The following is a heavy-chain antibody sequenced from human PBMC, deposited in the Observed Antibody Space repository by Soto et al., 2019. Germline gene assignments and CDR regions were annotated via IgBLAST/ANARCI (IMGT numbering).Heavy chain of an antibody. CDR3: ARGRSGYDFWSGF. D-gene: IGHD3-3*01. CDR1: GFTFSSYS. CDR2: ISSSSSYI. J-gene: IGHJ4*02. V-gene: IGHV3-21*01. Sequence: PGGSLRLSCAASGFTFSSYSMNWVRQAPGKGLEWVSSISSSSSYIYYADSVKGRFTISRDNAKNSLYLQMNSLRAEDTAVYYCARGRSGYDFWSGFWGQGTLVTVSS.